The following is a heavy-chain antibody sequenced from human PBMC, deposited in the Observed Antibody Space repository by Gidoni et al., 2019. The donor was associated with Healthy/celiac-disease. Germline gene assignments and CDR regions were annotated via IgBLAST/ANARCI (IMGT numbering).Heavy chain of an antibody. J-gene: IGHJ6*02. CDR3: AKDLGARDFTMVRGVKGWGMDV. CDR1: GFTFSSYA. D-gene: IGHD3-10*01. CDR2: ISGSGGST. Sequence: EVQLLESGGGLVQPGGSLRLSCAASGFTFSSYAMSWVRQAPGKGLGWVSAISGSGGSTYYADSVKGRFTISRDNSKNTLYLQMNSLRAEDTAVYYCAKDLGARDFTMVRGVKGWGMDVWGQGTTVTVSS. V-gene: IGHV3-23*01.